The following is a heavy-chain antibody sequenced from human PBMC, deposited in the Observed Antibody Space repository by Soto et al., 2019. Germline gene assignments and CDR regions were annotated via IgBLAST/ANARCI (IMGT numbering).Heavy chain of an antibody. D-gene: IGHD3-3*01. CDR1: GGSISIGDYY. J-gene: IGHJ5*02. CDR2: IDYSGST. V-gene: IGHV4-30-4*01. CDR3: ARGGCDFWSGYKNWFDP. Sequence: PSETLSLTCTVSGGSISIGDYYWSWILHPPGKGLEWIGYIDYSGSTYYNPSLKSRVTISVDTSKNQFSLKLSSVTAADTAVYYCARGGCDFWSGYKNWFDPWGQGTLVTVSS.